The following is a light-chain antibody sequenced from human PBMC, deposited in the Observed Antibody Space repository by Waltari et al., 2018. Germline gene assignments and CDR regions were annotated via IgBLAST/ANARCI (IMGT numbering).Light chain of an antibody. CDR1: QSLLFRSNNKNY. Sequence: DTVMTQSTDSLAVSLGERDTINCKSSQSLLFRSNNKNYLAWYQQKPGQPPKLLIHWASTRESGVPDRFSGSGSGTDFTLTISSLQAEDVAVYYCQQYYHIARTFGQGTRVEIK. CDR3: QQYYHIART. J-gene: IGKJ1*01. V-gene: IGKV4-1*01. CDR2: WAS.